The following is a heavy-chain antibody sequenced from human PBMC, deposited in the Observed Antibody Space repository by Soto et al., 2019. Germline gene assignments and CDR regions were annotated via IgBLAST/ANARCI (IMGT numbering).Heavy chain of an antibody. Sequence: SETLSLTCTVSGGSISTSTYFWDWIRQPPGKGLEWIGSIYYIGNTYYNPSLKSRVTISIDTSENQFSLRLNSVTAADTAVYFCARGGSAVSVPTGSAPGGKGTPVPVSS. CDR2: IYYIGNT. V-gene: IGHV4-39*01. CDR3: ARGGSAVSVPTGSAP. CDR1: GGSISTSTYF. J-gene: IGHJ1*01. D-gene: IGHD1-1*01.